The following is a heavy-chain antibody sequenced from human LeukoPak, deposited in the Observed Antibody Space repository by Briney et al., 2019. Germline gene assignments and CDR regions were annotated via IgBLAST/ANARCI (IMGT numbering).Heavy chain of an antibody. CDR3: ARDLTYNWFDP. CDR1: GFTFSSYS. J-gene: IGHJ5*02. V-gene: IGHV3-48*01. Sequence: GGSLRLSCAASGFTFSSYSMNWVRQAPGKGLEWVSYISSSSSTIYYADSVKGRFTISRDNAKNSLYLQTNSLRAEDTAVYYCARDLTYNWFDPWGQGTLVTVSS. CDR2: ISSSSSTI. D-gene: IGHD2-21*02.